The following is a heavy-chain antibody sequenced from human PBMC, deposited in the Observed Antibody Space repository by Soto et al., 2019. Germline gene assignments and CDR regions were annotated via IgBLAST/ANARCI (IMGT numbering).Heavy chain of an antibody. CDR3: ATLRNYDFWSGSSYNWFDP. J-gene: IGHJ5*02. CDR1: GYTLTEFS. Sequence: AYVKVSCKVSGYTLTEFSMHWVRQAPGKGLEWMGGFDPEDGETIYAQKFQGRVTMTEDTSTDTAYMELSSLRSEDTAVYYCATLRNYDFWSGSSYNWFDPWGQGTLVTVSS. D-gene: IGHD3-3*01. V-gene: IGHV1-24*01. CDR2: FDPEDGET.